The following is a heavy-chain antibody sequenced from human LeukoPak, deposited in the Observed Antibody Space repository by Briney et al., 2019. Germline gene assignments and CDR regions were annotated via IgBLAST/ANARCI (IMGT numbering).Heavy chain of an antibody. CDR1: GFTFSSYD. J-gene: IGHJ6*02. CDR2: IGTAGDT. D-gene: IGHD2-2*02. CDR3: ARDRSVVPAAIGYYYYYGMDV. V-gene: IGHV3-13*01. Sequence: AGGSLRLSCAASGFTFSSYDMHWVRHATGKGLEWVSAIGTAGDTYYPGSVKGRFTISRENAKNSLYLQMNSLRAEDTAVYYCARDRSVVPAAIGYYYYYGMDVWGQGTTVTVSS.